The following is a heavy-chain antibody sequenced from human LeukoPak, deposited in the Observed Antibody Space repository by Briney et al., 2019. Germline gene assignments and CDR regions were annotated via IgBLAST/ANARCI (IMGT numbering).Heavy chain of an antibody. V-gene: IGHV4-34*01. D-gene: IGHD3-10*01. Sequence: SEXLXXXXXXXXXXXXGXXWSWIRXPPGKGLEWMGEINHSGSTNYNPSLKSRVTISVDTSKNQFSLKLSSVTAADTAVYYCARVYYYGSGSAHDAFDIWGQGTMVTVSS. CDR2: INHSGST. CDR1: XXXXXGXX. J-gene: IGHJ3*02. CDR3: ARVYYYGSGSAHDAFDI.